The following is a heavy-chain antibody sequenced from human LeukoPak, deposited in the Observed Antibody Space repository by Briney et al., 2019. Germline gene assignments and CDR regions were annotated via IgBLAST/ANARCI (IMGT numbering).Heavy chain of an antibody. J-gene: IGHJ5*02. D-gene: IGHD6-19*01. V-gene: IGHV1-69*06. Sequence: SVKVSCKASGGTFSSYAISWVRQAPGQGLEWMGGIIPIFGTANYAQKFQGRVTITADKSTSTAYMELSSLRSEDTAVYYCARDRYSSGWYRINWFDPWGQGTLVTVSS. CDR1: GGTFSSYA. CDR3: ARDRYSSGWYRINWFDP. CDR2: IIPIFGTA.